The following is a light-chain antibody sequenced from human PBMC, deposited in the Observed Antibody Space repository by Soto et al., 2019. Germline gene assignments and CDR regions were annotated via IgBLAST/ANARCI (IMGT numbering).Light chain of an antibody. J-gene: IGLJ2*01. Sequence: QSVLTQPPSASGSPGQSVTISCTGTSSDFGGYNYVSWYQQYPGKAPKLMIYEVTKRPSGVPDRFSGSKSGNTASLTVSGLQAEDEASYYCSSYAGNVLFGGGTKLTVL. V-gene: IGLV2-8*01. CDR1: SSDFGGYNY. CDR2: EVT. CDR3: SSYAGNVL.